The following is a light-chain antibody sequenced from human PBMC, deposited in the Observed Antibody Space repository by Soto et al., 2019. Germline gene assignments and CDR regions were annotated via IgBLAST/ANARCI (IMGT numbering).Light chain of an antibody. CDR3: QERAGWPPWT. CDR2: DAS. CDR1: RSISLS. Sequence: EIVLTQSPATLSLSPGERATLSCRASRSISLSLAWYQQKPGQAPRLLIYDASERASAVPARFSGSGSGTDFTLTISSLEPEDFAVYYCQERAGWPPWTFGQGTKVDIK. V-gene: IGKV3-11*01. J-gene: IGKJ1*01.